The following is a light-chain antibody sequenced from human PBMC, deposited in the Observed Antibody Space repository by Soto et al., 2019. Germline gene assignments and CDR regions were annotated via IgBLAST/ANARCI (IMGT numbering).Light chain of an antibody. CDR2: AAS. J-gene: IGKJ1*01. V-gene: IGKV1-39*01. CDR3: QQSYSTPPWT. CDR1: HSINSN. Sequence: DIQMTQSPSSLSASVGDRVIITCRASHSINSNLNWYQQKPGKAPKLLIYAASSLQSGVPSRFSGSGSGTDFTLTISSLQPEDFATYYCQQSYSTPPWTFGQGTRWIS.